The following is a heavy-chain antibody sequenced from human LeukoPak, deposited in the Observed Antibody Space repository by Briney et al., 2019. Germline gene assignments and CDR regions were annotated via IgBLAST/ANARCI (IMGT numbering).Heavy chain of an antibody. Sequence: PGGSLRLSCAASGFTFSSYPMHWVRLAPGKGLEWVAITSHDEATKYYADSVKGRFTISKDNSKNMLYLQMNSLTPEDTAVYYCARDDPGGIDSWGQGTLVTVSS. CDR3: ARDDPGGIDS. CDR2: TSHDEATK. CDR1: GFTFSSYP. V-gene: IGHV3-30-3*01. J-gene: IGHJ4*02. D-gene: IGHD1-1*01.